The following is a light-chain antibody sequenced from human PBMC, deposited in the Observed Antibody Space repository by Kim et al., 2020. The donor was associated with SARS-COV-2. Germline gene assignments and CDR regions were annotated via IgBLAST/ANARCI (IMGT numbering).Light chain of an antibody. CDR2: RNN. CDR3: ATWDDSLNAWV. CDR1: NSNIGVNT. Sequence: GQRLTISCSGSNSNIGVNTVNWDQQFPGTAPKLLIYRNNQRPSGVPDRFSGSKSGTSASLALSGLLSEDEADYYCATWDDSLNAWVFGGGTQLTVL. V-gene: IGLV1-44*01. J-gene: IGLJ3*02.